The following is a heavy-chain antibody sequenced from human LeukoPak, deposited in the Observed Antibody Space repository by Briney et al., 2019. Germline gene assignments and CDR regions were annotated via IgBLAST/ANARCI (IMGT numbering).Heavy chain of an antibody. D-gene: IGHD5-18*01. CDR2: IRYDGSNK. V-gene: IGHV3-30*02. J-gene: IGHJ4*02. CDR1: GFTFSSYG. CDR3: ARSTSSATAMVMDYFDY. Sequence: GGSLRLSCAASGFTFSSYGMHWVRQAPGKGLEWVAFIRYDGSNKYYADSVKGRFTISRDNSKNTLYLQMNSLRAEDTAVYYCARSTSSATAMVMDYFDYWGQGTLVTVSS.